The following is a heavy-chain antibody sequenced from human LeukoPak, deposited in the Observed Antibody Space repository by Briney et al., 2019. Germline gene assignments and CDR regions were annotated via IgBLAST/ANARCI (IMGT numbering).Heavy chain of an antibody. CDR2: INHIEST. D-gene: IGHD3-10*01. J-gene: IGHJ5*02. Sequence: SETLSLTCAVYGGSFSGDYWSWIRQPPGKGLEWIGEINHIESTNYNPSLKSRVTISVDTSKNQFSLKLSSVTAADTAVYYCARGGYYGSGSHQFDPWGQGTLVTVSS. V-gene: IGHV4-34*01. CDR1: GGSFSGDY. CDR3: ARGGYYGSGSHQFDP.